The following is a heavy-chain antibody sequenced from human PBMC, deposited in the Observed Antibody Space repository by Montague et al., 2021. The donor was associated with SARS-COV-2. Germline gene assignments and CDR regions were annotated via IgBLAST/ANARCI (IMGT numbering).Heavy chain of an antibody. CDR3: ARDGYASGDFYNRHFDR. CDR1: GGSISSGGYY. D-gene: IGHD2-2*01. CDR2: IYTTGTT. Sequence: TLSLTCTVSGGSISSGGYYWSWIRQPAGKGLEWIGRIYTTGTTNHNSSLKSRVTMFIDTSKNQYSLKLTSVTAADTGVYYCARDGYASGDFYNRHFDRWGQGALVTVSS. V-gene: IGHV4-61*02. J-gene: IGHJ4*02.